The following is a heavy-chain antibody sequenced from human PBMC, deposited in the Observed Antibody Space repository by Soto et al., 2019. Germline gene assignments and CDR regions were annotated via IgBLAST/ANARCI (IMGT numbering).Heavy chain of an antibody. Sequence: QVQLQESGPGLVKPSGTLSLTCAVSGGSISSSNWWSWVRQPPGKGLGWIGEIYHSGSTNYNPSLHSRFTVSVHTSEDQFPLTVGSVSAAATAAYYCARGDSSGPRPFDYWGQGSLVTVSS. CDR3: ARGDSSGPRPFDY. V-gene: IGHV4-4*02. CDR2: IYHSGST. J-gene: IGHJ4*02. CDR1: GGSISSSNW. D-gene: IGHD6-19*01.